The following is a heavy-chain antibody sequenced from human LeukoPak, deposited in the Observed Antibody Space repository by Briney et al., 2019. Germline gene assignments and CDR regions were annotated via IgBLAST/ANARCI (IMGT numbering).Heavy chain of an antibody. CDR2: TSAGGSST. D-gene: IGHD2-2*01. CDR1: GFSFSSYA. V-gene: IGHV3-23*01. CDR3: AKGGYCSSSSCYYGWFEP. Sequence: TGGSLRLSCAASGFSFSSYAMHWVRQAPGKGLEWASTTSAGGSSTYYADSVKGRFTISRDNSKNTFYLQMNSLRAEDTAAYYCAKGGYCSSSSCYYGWFEPWGQGTLVTVSS. J-gene: IGHJ5*02.